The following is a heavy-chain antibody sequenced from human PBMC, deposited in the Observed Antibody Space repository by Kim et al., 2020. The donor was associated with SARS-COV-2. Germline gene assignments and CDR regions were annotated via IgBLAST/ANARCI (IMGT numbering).Heavy chain of an antibody. CDR1: GFSFSSYS. CDR3: ARGWEYGGSGNYYSPGGDY. CDR2: ISSDSSTI. J-gene: IGHJ4*02. D-gene: IGHD3-10*01. Sequence: GGSLRLSCAASGFSFSSYSMNWVRQAPGKGLEWLSYISSDSSTIYYADSVKGRFFISRDNALHSLYLQMNSLRDEDTAVYYCARGWEYGGSGNYYSPGGDYWGQGTLVTVSS. V-gene: IGHV3-48*02.